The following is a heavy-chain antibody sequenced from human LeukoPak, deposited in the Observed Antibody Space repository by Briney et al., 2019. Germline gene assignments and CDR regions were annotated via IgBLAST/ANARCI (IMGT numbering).Heavy chain of an antibody. V-gene: IGHV3-48*03. J-gene: IGHJ4*02. Sequence: GGSLRLSCAASGFVFSNHEMTWVRQAPGEGLEWVSDISGSGISIYYADSVKGRFTISRDSAKNSLYLQMNSLRAEDTAVYYCAKDPRRGYSYGYWDYWGQGTLVTVSS. CDR2: ISGSGISI. CDR1: GFVFSNHE. D-gene: IGHD5-18*01. CDR3: AKDPRRGYSYGYWDY.